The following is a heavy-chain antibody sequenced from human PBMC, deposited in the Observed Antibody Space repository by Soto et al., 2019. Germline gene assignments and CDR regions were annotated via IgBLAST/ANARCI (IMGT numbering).Heavy chain of an antibody. J-gene: IGHJ4*02. V-gene: IGHV3-66*01. CDR2: IYSGGRT. CDR3: ALIRSGIEGFDH. D-gene: IGHD3-10*01. CDR1: GFTVSNNY. Sequence: GGSLRLSCAASGFTVSNNYMRWVRQAPGKGLEWVSVIYSGGRTYDADSVKGRFTISRDNSKNMLYLQMNSLRVEDTAVYYCALIRSGIEGFDHWGQGTLVTVSS.